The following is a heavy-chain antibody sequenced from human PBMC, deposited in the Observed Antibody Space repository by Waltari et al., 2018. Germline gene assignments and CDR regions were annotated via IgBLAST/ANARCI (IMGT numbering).Heavy chain of an antibody. Sequence: EVQLLDSGGGLVQPGGSLRLSCAASGFIFSNYVMSWVRQAPGKGLEGVSAIGRSGDNTDYADSVKGRFTISRDNSKNMLYLHMNSLRADDTAAYYCAKDRDDYGDYLFDYWGQGTLVTVSS. CDR2: IGRSGDNT. CDR3: AKDRDDYGDYLFDY. D-gene: IGHD4-17*01. J-gene: IGHJ4*02. CDR1: GFIFSNYV. V-gene: IGHV3-23*01.